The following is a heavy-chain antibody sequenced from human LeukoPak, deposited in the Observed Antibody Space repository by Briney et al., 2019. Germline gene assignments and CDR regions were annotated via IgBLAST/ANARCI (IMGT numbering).Heavy chain of an antibody. CDR3: ASRRAGYYYGSGSYYKGQDYYYYYMDV. J-gene: IGHJ6*03. CDR1: GFTFSSYA. Sequence: PGGSLRLSCAASGFTFSSYAMHWVRQAPGKGLEWVAVISYDGSNKYYADSVKGRFTISRDNSKNTLYLQMNSLRSEDTAVYYCASRRAGYYYGSGSYYKGQDYYYYYMDVWGKGTTVTISS. D-gene: IGHD3-10*01. CDR2: ISYDGSNK. V-gene: IGHV3-30*04.